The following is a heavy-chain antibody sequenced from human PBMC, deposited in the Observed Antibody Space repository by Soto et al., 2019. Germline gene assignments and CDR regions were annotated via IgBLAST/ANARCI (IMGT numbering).Heavy chain of an antibody. D-gene: IGHD3-10*01. CDR3: VWFSWNFYKIGSV. CDR1: GYSFTSYW. CDR2: IYPGDSDT. Sequence: EALTSSGEGSGYSFTSYWIAWVRQMPGKGLEWMGIIYPGDSDTRYSPSFQGQVTISADKSIRTVYLQWSSLKASDTAMYYCVWFSWNFYKIGSVCGQGSTGTVSS. J-gene: IGHJ6*02. V-gene: IGHV5-51*01.